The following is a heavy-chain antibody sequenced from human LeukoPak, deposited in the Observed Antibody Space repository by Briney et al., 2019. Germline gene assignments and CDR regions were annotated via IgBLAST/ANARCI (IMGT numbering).Heavy chain of an antibody. Sequence: GASVKVSYKASGYTFTSYDINWVRQATGQGLEWMGWMNPNSGNTGYAQKFQGRVTMTRNTSISTAYMELSSLRSEDTAVYYCATLGLLWFGELLSPFDYWGQGTLVTVSS. CDR2: MNPNSGNT. J-gene: IGHJ4*02. V-gene: IGHV1-8*01. CDR3: ATLGLLWFGELLSPFDY. CDR1: GYTFTSYD. D-gene: IGHD3-10*01.